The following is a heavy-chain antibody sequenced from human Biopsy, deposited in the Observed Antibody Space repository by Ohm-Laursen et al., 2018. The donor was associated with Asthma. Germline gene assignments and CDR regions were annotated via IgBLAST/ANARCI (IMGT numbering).Heavy chain of an antibody. J-gene: IGHJ3*01. V-gene: IGHV3-23*01. CDR1: GFTFSSYA. D-gene: IGHD3-22*01. CDR2: ISGSGGST. Sequence: GSLRLSSTPSGFTFSSYAMSWVRQAPGKGLEWVSAISGSGGSTYYADSVKGRFTISRDNSKNTLYLQMNSLRAEDTAVYYCTRREYSDSRISPLDLWGHGTMVTVSS. CDR3: TRREYSDSRISPLDL.